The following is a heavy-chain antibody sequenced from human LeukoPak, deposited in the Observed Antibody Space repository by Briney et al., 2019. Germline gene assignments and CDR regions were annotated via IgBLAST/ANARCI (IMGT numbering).Heavy chain of an antibody. CDR1: GGTFSSYA. Sequence: ASVKVSCKASGGTFSSYAISWVRQAPGQGLEWMGGVIPIFGTANYAQKFQGRVTITADESTSTAYMELSSLRSEDTAVYYCARDYYDSSGYYYACDYWGQGTLVTVSS. V-gene: IGHV1-69*01. D-gene: IGHD3-22*01. CDR2: VIPIFGTA. CDR3: ARDYYDSSGYYYACDY. J-gene: IGHJ4*02.